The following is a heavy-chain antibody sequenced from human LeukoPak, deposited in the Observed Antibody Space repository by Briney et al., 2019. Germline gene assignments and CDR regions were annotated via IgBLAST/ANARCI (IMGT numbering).Heavy chain of an antibody. D-gene: IGHD3-16*02. J-gene: IGHJ4*02. CDR2: IYHCGST. V-gene: IGHV3-66*01. Sequence: GGSLTLSCAASGFTVSSNYMSWVRQAPGKGLEWVSVIYHCGSTYYADSVKGRFTISRDNSKHTLYLHMNSLRAEHTAVYYCAKERAGYTNPYYFDYWGEGTLVSVSS. CDR3: AKERAGYTNPYYFDY. CDR1: GFTVSSNY.